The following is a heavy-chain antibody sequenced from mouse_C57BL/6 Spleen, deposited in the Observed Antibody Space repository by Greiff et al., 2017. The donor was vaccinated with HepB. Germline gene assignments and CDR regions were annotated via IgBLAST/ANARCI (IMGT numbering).Heavy chain of an antibody. Sequence: EVQGVESGGGLVKPGGSLKLSCAASGFTFSSYTMSWVRQTPEKRLEWVATISGGGGNTYYPDSVKGRFTISRDNAKNTLYLQMSSLRSEDTALYYCARHAEGYYGSSPYFDYWGQGTTLTVSS. J-gene: IGHJ2*01. V-gene: IGHV5-9*01. CDR3: ARHAEGYYGSSPYFDY. CDR1: GFTFSSYT. D-gene: IGHD1-1*01. CDR2: ISGGGGNT.